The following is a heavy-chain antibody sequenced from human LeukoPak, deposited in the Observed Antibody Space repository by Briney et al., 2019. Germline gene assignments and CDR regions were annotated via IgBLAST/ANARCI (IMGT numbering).Heavy chain of an antibody. D-gene: IGHD2-2*01. CDR2: ISPYNGNT. CDR1: GYTFLNYA. CDR3: ARDCTSTSSYRY. Sequence: ASVRVSCKASGYTFLNYAITWVRQAPGQGLEWIGWISPYNGNTKYGQKLQGRVTITTDTPTGTAYMELRSLRSDDTAVYYCARDCTSTSSYRYWGQGTLVTVSS. V-gene: IGHV1-18*01. J-gene: IGHJ4*02.